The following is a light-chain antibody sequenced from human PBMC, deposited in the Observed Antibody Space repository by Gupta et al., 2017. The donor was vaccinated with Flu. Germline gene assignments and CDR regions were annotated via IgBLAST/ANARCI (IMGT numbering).Light chain of an antibody. Sequence: LSWYQQKPGKATKLLISDASNLETGVPSRFSGSGTGTDFTLTISSLQPEDIATYYCQHYDHLPPYTCGKGTKLEIK. J-gene: IGKJ2*01. V-gene: IGKV1-33*01. CDR2: DAS. CDR3: QHYDHLPPYT.